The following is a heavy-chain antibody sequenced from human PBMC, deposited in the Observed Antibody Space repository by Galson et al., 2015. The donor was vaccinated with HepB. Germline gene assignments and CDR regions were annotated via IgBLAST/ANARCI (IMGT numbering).Heavy chain of an antibody. CDR2: ISYDGSNK. D-gene: IGHD6-13*01. CDR3: ARGLAAASDY. CDR1: GFTFSSYA. J-gene: IGHJ4*02. V-gene: IGHV3-30*04. Sequence: SLRLSCAASGFTFSSYAMHWVRQAPGKGLEWVAVISYDGSNKYYADSVKGRFTISRDNSKNTLYLQMNSLRAEDTAVYYCARGLAAASDYWGQGTLVTVSS.